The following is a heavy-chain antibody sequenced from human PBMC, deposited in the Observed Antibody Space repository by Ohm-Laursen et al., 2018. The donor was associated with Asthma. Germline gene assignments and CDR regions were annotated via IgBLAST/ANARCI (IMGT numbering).Heavy chain of an antibody. J-gene: IGHJ6*02. CDR3: VRDGGIAARHYFGMDV. D-gene: IGHD6-6*01. CDR2: IIGSGDRT. V-gene: IGHV3-23*01. Sequence: SLRLSCAASGFTFSSYAVSWVRQAPGKGLEWVSSIIGSGDRTNYADSVKGRFTISRDSSKNTLYLQMNSLRAEDTAVYYCVRDGGIAARHYFGMDVWGQGTTVTVSS. CDR1: GFTFSSYA.